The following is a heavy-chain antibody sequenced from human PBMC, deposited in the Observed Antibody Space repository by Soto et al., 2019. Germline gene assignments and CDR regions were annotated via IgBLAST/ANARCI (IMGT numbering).Heavy chain of an antibody. J-gene: IGHJ4*02. CDR1: GGTFSSYT. D-gene: IGHD6-19*01. CDR3: ASLGADSSGWYRLDY. V-gene: IGHV1-69*02. CDR2: IIPILGIA. Sequence: SVKVSCKASGGTFSSYTISWVRQAPGQGLEWMGRIIPILGIANYAQRFQGRVTITADKSTSTAYMELSSLRSEDTAVYYCASLGADSSGWYRLDYWGQGTLVTVSS.